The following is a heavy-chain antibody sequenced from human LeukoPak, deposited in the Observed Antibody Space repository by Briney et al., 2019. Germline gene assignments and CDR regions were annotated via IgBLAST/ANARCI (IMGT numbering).Heavy chain of an antibody. CDR2: IIPIFGTA. Sequence: SVKVSCKASGGTFISYAISWVRQAPGQGLEWMGGIIPIFGTANYAQKFQGRVTITTDESTSTAYMVLSSLRSEDTAVYYCAAEDSGSYLSYFDYWGQGTLVTVSS. J-gene: IGHJ4*02. D-gene: IGHD1-26*01. CDR1: GGTFISYA. CDR3: AAEDSGSYLSYFDY. V-gene: IGHV1-69*05.